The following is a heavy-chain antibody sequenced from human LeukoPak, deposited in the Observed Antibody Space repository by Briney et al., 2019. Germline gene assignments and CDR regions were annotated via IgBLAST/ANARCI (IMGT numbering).Heavy chain of an antibody. CDR2: ISRDGSNT. Sequence: GGSLRLSCAASGFTFTTYGMHWVRQAPGKGLEWVAVISRDGSNTFYADFVKGRFTISRDNSKNTLFLQMNSLRGEDTAIYYCAQGGQGYSGSGSSIGYWGQGTLVTVSS. CDR3: AQGGQGYSGSGSSIGY. J-gene: IGHJ4*02. V-gene: IGHV3-30*18. D-gene: IGHD3-10*01. CDR1: GFTFTTYG.